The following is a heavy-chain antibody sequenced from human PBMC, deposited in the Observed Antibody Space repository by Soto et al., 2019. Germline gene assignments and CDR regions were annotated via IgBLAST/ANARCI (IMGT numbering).Heavy chain of an antibody. D-gene: IGHD3-10*01. V-gene: IGHV3-74*01. CDR2: ISDDGSRA. J-gene: IGHJ4*02. CDR3: TRGPRPSSVGTGAF. CDR1: GFTFSMYW. Sequence: EVQLVESGGDLVQPGGSRRLSCTASGFTFSMYWMHWVRQVPGKGPEWVSRISDDGSRADYADSVKGRFTISRDNAKNTLYLEMHVLRADDTAVYYCTRGPRPSSVGTGAFWGQGTPVTVSS.